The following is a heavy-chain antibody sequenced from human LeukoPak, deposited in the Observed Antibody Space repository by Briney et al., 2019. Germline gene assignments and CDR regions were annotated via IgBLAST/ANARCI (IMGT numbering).Heavy chain of an antibody. V-gene: IGHV1-2*02. CDR3: ARGYCSDGVCYPTFDY. J-gene: IGHJ4*02. Sequence: GASVKVSCKASGYTFTGYYMHWVRQAPGQGLEWMGWINPNSGGTNYAQKFQGRVTMTRDTSISTAYMELSRLRSDDTAVYYWARGYCSDGVCYPTFDYWAREPWSSSPQ. CDR1: GYTFTGYY. CDR2: INPNSGGT. D-gene: IGHD2-8*01.